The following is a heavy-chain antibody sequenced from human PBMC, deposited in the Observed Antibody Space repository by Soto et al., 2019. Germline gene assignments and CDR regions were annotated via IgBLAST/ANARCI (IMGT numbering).Heavy chain of an antibody. CDR3: ARGVGAGGAFDI. V-gene: IGHV1-69*13. D-gene: IGHD1-26*01. CDR2: IIPIFGTA. CDR1: GGTFSSYS. Sequence: SVKVSCKASGGTFSSYSISWVRQAPGQGLEWMGGIIPIFGTANYAQKFQGRVTITADESTSTAYMELSSLRSEDTAVYYCARGVGAGGAFDIWGQGTMVTVSS. J-gene: IGHJ3*02.